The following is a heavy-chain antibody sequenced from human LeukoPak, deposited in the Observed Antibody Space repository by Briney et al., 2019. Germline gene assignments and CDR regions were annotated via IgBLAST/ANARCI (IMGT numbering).Heavy chain of an antibody. CDR2: IRGSGGST. CDR3: AKDYYDFWSGYSSYYYYGMDV. D-gene: IGHD3-3*01. J-gene: IGHJ6*02. Sequence: GGSLRLSCAASGFTFSSYAMSWVRQAPGKGLEWVSAIRGSGGSTYYADSVKGRFTISRDNSKNTLYLQMNSLRAEDTAVYYCAKDYYDFWSGYSSYYYYGMDVWGQGTTVTVSS. CDR1: GFTFSSYA. V-gene: IGHV3-23*01.